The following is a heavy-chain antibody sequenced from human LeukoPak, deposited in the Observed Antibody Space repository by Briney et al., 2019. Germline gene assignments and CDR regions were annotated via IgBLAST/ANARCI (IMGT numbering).Heavy chain of an antibody. J-gene: IGHJ2*01. CDR3: ARGVVPAAILEGLDL. D-gene: IGHD2-2*02. V-gene: IGHV3-21*01. CDR2: ISSSSSYI. CDR1: GFTFSSYS. Sequence: GSLRLSCAASGFTFSSYSMNWVRQAPGKGLEWVSSISSSSSYIYYADSVKGRFTISRDNAKNSLYLQMNSLRAEDTAVYYCARGVVPAAILEGLDLWGRGTLVTVSS.